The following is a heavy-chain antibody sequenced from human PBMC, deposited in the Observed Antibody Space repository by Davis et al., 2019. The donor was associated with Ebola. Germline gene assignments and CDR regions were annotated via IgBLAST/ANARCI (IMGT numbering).Heavy chain of an antibody. Sequence: GGSLRLSCAASGFTFSGSAMHWVRQASAKGLEWVGRIRSKANSYATAYAASVKGRFTISRDDSKNTAYLQMNSLKTEDTAVYYCTSSLATFDYWGQGTLVTVSS. CDR2: IRSKANSYAT. V-gene: IGHV3-73*01. J-gene: IGHJ4*02. CDR3: TSSLATFDY. CDR1: GFTFSGSA.